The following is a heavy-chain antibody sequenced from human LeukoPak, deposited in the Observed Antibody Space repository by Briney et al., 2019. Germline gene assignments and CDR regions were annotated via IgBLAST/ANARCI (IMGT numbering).Heavy chain of an antibody. J-gene: IGHJ6*03. CDR1: GFTFSSYG. CDR3: ARRISYYYYMDV. Sequence: GGSLRLSCAASGFTFSSYGMYWVRQAPGKGLEWVAFIWYDGSNKYYVDSVKGRFTISRDNAKNSLYLQMNSLRAEDTAVYYCARRISYYYYMDVWGKGTTVTISS. V-gene: IGHV3-33*01. D-gene: IGHD2-15*01. CDR2: IWYDGSNK.